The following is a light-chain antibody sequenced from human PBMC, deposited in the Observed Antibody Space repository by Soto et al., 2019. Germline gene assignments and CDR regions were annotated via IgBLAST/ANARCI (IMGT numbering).Light chain of an antibody. CDR1: QTVSSNF. CDR3: QQYGSSPIT. J-gene: IGKJ5*01. V-gene: IGKV3-20*01. CDR2: GAS. Sequence: IVLTQSPGTLSLSPGERATLSCRTSQTVSSNFLAWYQEKPGQGPRLLIYGASTRATGIPDRFSGGGSGTDFTLTISRLEPEDFAVYYCQQYGSSPITFGQGTRLEIK.